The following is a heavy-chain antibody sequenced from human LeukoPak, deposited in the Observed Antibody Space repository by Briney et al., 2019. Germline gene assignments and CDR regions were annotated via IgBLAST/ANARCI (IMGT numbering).Heavy chain of an antibody. CDR2: INDYTGNT. CDR3: ARGRIAKIVVVHSFHYGMDV. V-gene: IGHV4-34*01. D-gene: IGHD3-22*01. J-gene: IGHJ6*02. CDR1: GGSFTDYF. Sequence: PSETLSLTCDVFGGSFTDYFWTWIRQSPGKGLEWLGEINDYTGNTNYDPSLNSRASISLEKSKNQFSLELRSVTAADTAVYYCARGRIAKIVVVHSFHYGMDVWGQGTTVTVSS.